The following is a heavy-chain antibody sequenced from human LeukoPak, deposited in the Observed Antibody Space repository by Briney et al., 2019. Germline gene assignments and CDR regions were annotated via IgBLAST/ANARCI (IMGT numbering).Heavy chain of an antibody. D-gene: IGHD4-23*01. Sequence: GGSLRLSCAASGFTFSSYWMSWVRQAPGKGLEWVANIKQDGSEKYYVDSVKGRFTISRDNAKNSLYLQMNSLRAEDTAVYYCARVFTVVTPVSERSDAFDIWGQGTMVTVSS. CDR3: ARVFTVVTPVSERSDAFDI. V-gene: IGHV3-7*01. CDR2: IKQDGSEK. J-gene: IGHJ3*02. CDR1: GFTFSSYW.